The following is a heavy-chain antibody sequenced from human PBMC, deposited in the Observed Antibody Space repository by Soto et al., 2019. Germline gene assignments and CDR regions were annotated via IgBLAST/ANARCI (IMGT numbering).Heavy chain of an antibody. D-gene: IGHD6-13*01. CDR1: GFSFSTSAVG. Sequence: QITLTESGPTLVKPTQTLTLTCTFSGFSFSTSAVGVGWIRQPPGKALEWLALIYWDDDKRYSPFLNSRLTITKDTSTNQVVLTMTNMDPVDTGTYYCAHRYWAASGTRYYFDYCGQGTLVTVSS. CDR2: IYWDDDK. CDR3: AHRYWAASGTRYYFDY. V-gene: IGHV2-5*02. J-gene: IGHJ4*02.